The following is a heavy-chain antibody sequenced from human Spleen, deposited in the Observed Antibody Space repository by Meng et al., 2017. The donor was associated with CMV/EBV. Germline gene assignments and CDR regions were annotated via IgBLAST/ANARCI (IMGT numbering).Heavy chain of an antibody. CDR2: ISSSNYNT. D-gene: IGHD3-3*01. J-gene: IGHJ6*02. V-gene: IGHV1-18*01. Sequence: ASVKVSCKASGYTFTTFGISWVRQAPGQGLEWMRWISSSNYNTHYPQRLQGRVTMTTDTSTSTVYMELRSLRSDDTAVYYCARFLRGYYDFWSGYDCMDVWGQGTTVTVSS. CDR3: ARFLRGYYDFWSGYDCMDV. CDR1: GYTFTTFG.